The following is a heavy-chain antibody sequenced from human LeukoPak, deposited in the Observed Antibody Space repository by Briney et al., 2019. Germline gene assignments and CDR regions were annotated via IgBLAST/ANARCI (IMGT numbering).Heavy chain of an antibody. J-gene: IGHJ5*02. Sequence: SETLSLTCAVYGGSFSGYYWSWIRQPPGKGLEWIGEINHSGSTNYNPSLKSRVTISVDTSKNHFSLKLSSVTAADTAVYYCASRESAYCGGDCRGGWFDPWGQGTLVTVSS. CDR3: ASRESAYCGGDCRGGWFDP. D-gene: IGHD2-21*02. V-gene: IGHV4-34*01. CDR2: INHSGST. CDR1: GGSFSGYY.